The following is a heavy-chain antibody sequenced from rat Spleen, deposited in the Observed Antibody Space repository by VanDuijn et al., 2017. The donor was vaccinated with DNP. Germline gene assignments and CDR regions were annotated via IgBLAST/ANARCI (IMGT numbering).Heavy chain of an antibody. D-gene: IGHD4-3*01. J-gene: IGHJ2*01. CDR2: IRYDGGSS. CDR3: ARWNSGHFDY. V-gene: IGHV5-22*01. CDR1: GFSFSDFY. Sequence: EVQLVESGGGLVQPGRSLKLSCAASGFSFSDFYMAWIRQAPTKGLEWVAYIRYDGGSSKYGDSVKGRFTISRDNAKNTLYLQMNSLRSEDMATYYCARWNSGHFDYWGQGVMVPVSS.